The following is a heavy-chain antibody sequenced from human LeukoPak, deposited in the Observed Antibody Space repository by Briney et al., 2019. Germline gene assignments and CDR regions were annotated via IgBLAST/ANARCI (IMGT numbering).Heavy chain of an antibody. CDR2: IYYSGST. V-gene: IGHV4-31*03. CDR1: GGSISSGGYY. CDR3: ARASCYGGCVFDY. Sequence: PSQTLSLTCTVSGGSISSGGYYWSWIRQHPGKGLEWIGYIYYSGSTYYNPSLKSRVTISVDTSKNQFSLKLSSVIAADTAVYYCARASCYGGCVFDYWGQGTLVTVSS. D-gene: IGHD2-2*01. J-gene: IGHJ4*02.